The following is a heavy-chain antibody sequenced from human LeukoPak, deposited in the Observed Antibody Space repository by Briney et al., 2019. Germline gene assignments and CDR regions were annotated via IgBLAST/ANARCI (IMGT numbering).Heavy chain of an antibody. CDR3: ARSSWWGVVAFDI. J-gene: IGHJ3*02. Sequence: PGGSLRLSCAASGFTFSSYAMHWLRQAPGKRLEYVSAISSNGGSTYYADSVKGRFTISRDNSKNTLYLQMGSLRAEDMAVYYCARSSWWGVVAFDIWGQGTMVTVSS. CDR1: GFTFSSYA. CDR2: ISSNGGST. V-gene: IGHV3-64*02. D-gene: IGHD6-13*01.